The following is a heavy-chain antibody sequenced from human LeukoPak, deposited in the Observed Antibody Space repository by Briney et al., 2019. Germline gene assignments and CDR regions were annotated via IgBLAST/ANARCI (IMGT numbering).Heavy chain of an antibody. CDR3: ARAVLGEVSTFDY. Sequence: SETLSLTCTVSSGSISSYYWRWIRQPPGKGLEWIGYIYYSGSTRYDPSLKSRITISVDTSKNQFSLKLTSVTAADTAVYYCARAVLGEVSTFDYWGQGTLVTVSS. CDR2: IYYSGST. D-gene: IGHD2-8*02. V-gene: IGHV4-59*01. J-gene: IGHJ4*02. CDR1: SGSISSYY.